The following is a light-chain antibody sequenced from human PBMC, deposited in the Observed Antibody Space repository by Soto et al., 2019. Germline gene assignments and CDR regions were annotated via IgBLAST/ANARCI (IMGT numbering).Light chain of an antibody. CDR1: QRLLHYNRHNY. V-gene: IGKV3-15*01. CDR2: AAS. CDR3: QQYNNWPLT. J-gene: IGKJ1*01. Sequence: DIVMSQSPLSLPVTPGEPASISCRSSQRLLHYNRHNYLAWYQQKPGQAPRLLIYAASTRATGLPARFSGSGSGTEFTLTISSLQSEDFAVYSCQQYNNWPLTFGQGTKVDIK.